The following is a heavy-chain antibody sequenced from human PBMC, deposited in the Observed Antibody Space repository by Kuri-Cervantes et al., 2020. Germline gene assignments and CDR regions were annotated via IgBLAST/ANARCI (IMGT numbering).Heavy chain of an antibody. CDR1: GFTFSSYG. CDR2: ISYDGSNK. D-gene: IGHD6-19*01. Sequence: GGSLRLSCAASGFTFSSYGMHWVRQAPGKGLEWVAVISYDGSNKYYADSVKGRLTISRDNSKNTLYLQMNSLRAEDTAVYYCARDTSKGSSGWFRIDYWGQGTLVTVSS. CDR3: ARDTSKGSSGWFRIDY. V-gene: IGHV3-30*03. J-gene: IGHJ4*02.